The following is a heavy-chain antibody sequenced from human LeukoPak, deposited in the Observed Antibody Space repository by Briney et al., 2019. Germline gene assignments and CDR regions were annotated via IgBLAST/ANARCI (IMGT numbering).Heavy chain of an antibody. CDR3: AREPTSGREPTSGRPLDY. Sequence: SETLSLTCSVSGGSISGYFWSWIRQPAGKGLEWIGRIYSSGSNNYNPSLKSRVTMSLDTSKNHLSLNLSSVTAADTAVYYCAREPTSGREPTSGRPLDYWGQGTLVTVSS. CDR1: GGSISGYF. J-gene: IGHJ4*02. D-gene: IGHD5-12*01. CDR2: IYSSGSN. V-gene: IGHV4-4*07.